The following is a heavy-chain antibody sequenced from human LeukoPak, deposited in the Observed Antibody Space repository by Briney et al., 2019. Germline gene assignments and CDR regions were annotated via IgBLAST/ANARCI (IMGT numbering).Heavy chain of an antibody. CDR1: GFTFSSYW. CDR3: ARARLKDYYDSSGYFFDY. D-gene: IGHD3-22*01. Sequence: PGRSLRLSCAASGFTFSSYWMSWVRQAPGKGLEWVANIKQDGSEKYYVDSVKGRFTISRDNAKNSLCLQMNSLRAEDTAVYYCARARLKDYYDSSGYFFDYWGQGTLVTVSS. J-gene: IGHJ4*02. CDR2: IKQDGSEK. V-gene: IGHV3-7*01.